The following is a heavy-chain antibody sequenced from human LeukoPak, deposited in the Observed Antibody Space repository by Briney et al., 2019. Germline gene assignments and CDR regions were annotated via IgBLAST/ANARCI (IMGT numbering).Heavy chain of an antibody. CDR3: ATETYYYGSTGTHY. V-gene: IGHV1-24*01. CDR2: FDPEDGET. J-gene: IGHJ4*02. D-gene: IGHD3-10*01. Sequence: ASVKVSCKASGYTFTGYYMHWVRQAPGQGLEWMGGFDPEDGETIYAQKFQGRVTMTEDTSTDTAYMELSSLRSEDTAVYYCATETYYYGSTGTHYWGQGTLVTVSS. CDR1: GYTFTGYY.